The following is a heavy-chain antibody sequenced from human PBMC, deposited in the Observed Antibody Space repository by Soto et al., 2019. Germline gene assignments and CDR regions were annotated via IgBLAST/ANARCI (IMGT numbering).Heavy chain of an antibody. Sequence: QVQLVQSGAEVKKPGASVKVSCKTFDYTFTTFGISWVRQAPGQGLEWMGWINTYNGNTNYAQNRQGRVTMTADTSTNTAYMELRSLRSVDSAVFYCASEYCHRTRCYGVGYWGQGTLVTVSS. J-gene: IGHJ4*02. D-gene: IGHD2-2*01. CDR3: ASEYCHRTRCYGVGY. V-gene: IGHV1-18*01. CDR1: DYTFTTFG. CDR2: INTYNGNT.